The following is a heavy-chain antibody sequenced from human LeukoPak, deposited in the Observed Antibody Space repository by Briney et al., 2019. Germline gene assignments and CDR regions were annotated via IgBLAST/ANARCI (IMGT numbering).Heavy chain of an antibody. J-gene: IGHJ3*02. CDR2: MYPSGTT. CDR1: GGSISSYY. V-gene: IGHV4-4*07. Sequence: SETLSLTYTVPGGSISSYYWSWIRQPAGKGLEWIGRMYPSGTTNYNPSLKSRVTMSVDTSKNQFSLKLRSVTAADTAVYYCAREARAFDIWGQGTMVTVSS. CDR3: AREARAFDI.